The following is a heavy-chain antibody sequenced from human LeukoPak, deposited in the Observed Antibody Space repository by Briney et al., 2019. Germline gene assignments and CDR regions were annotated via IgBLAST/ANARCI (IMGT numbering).Heavy chain of an antibody. V-gene: IGHV4-30-2*01. CDR3: ARGRGSSWYYFDS. J-gene: IGHJ4*02. CDR2: IYHSGST. Sequence: SETLSLTCTVSGGSISSGGYYWSWIRQPLGKGLEWIGYIYHSGSTYYNPSLKSRVTMTVDTSKNQFSLNLSSVTAADTAVYYCARGRGSSWYYFDSWGQGTLVTVSS. D-gene: IGHD6-13*01. CDR1: GGSISSGGYY.